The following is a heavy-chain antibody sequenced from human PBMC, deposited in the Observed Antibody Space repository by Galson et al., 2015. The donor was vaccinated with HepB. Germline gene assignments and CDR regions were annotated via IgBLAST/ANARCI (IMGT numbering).Heavy chain of an antibody. Sequence: SLRLSCAASGFTFSSVWMSWVRQAPGKGLEWVANINPDGSGKSYVDSVRGRFNISRDNAANSLSLQMNSLRAEDTAVYYCARGAWWGQGILVTVSS. CDR2: INPDGSGK. J-gene: IGHJ4*02. D-gene: IGHD3-16*01. CDR3: ARGAW. CDR1: GFTFSSVW. V-gene: IGHV3-7*03.